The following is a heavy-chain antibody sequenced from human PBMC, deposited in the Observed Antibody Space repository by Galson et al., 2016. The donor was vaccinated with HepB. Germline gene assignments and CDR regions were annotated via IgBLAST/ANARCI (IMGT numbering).Heavy chain of an antibody. Sequence: SETLSLTCTISGASISRYYWSWIRQPPGKEPEWIGDINYSGSANYNPSLKSRVSISVDVSKSQFSLKLNSVTAADTAVHYCAGQMTSFISIDYWGQGTLVTGSS. D-gene: IGHD3-3*02. CDR2: INYSGSA. CDR3: AGQMTSFISIDY. V-gene: IGHV4-59*01. CDR1: GASISRYY. J-gene: IGHJ4*02.